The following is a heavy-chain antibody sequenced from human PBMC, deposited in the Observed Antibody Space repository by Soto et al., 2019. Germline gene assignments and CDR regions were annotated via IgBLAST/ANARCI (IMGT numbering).Heavy chain of an antibody. Sequence: GGSLRLSCAASGFTFSSYAMSWVRQAPGKGLEWVAVICCDGGNTYYADSVKGRFTISRDNSKDMLYLQMNSLRAEDTAVYYCARRYCSGGSCYHDAFDIWGQGTMVTVSS. CDR2: ICCDGGNT. J-gene: IGHJ3*02. CDR3: ARRYCSGGSCYHDAFDI. V-gene: IGHV3-33*08. CDR1: GFTFSSYA. D-gene: IGHD2-15*01.